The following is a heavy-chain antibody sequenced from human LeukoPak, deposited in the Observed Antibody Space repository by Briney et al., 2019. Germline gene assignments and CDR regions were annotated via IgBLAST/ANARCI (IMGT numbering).Heavy chain of an antibody. D-gene: IGHD6-13*01. CDR2: IGWNSGGI. CDR3: VKVTAAGFVDH. J-gene: IGHJ4*02. Sequence: GGSLRLSCAASGFTFDDYAIHWVRQAPGKGLEWVSGIGWNSGGIVYADSVKGRFTISRDNAKKSLYLQMNSLGAEDTALYYCVKVTAAGFVDHWGQGTLVTVSS. V-gene: IGHV3-9*01. CDR1: GFTFDDYA.